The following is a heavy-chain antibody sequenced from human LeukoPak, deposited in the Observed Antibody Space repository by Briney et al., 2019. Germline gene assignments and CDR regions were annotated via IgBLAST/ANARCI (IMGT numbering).Heavy chain of an antibody. V-gene: IGHV3-21*01. D-gene: IGHD5-18*01. CDR3: ARRGYSYGYGVDY. J-gene: IGHJ4*02. CDR2: ISSSSSYR. CDR1: LFTFINYR. Sequence: SLSLSCPACLFTFINYRMNGVRPAPAKELEWVACISSSSSYRYYEDSVKGRFTISGDNAKNSLYLQMNSLRAEDTAVYYRARRGYSYGYGVDYWGQGTLVTVSS.